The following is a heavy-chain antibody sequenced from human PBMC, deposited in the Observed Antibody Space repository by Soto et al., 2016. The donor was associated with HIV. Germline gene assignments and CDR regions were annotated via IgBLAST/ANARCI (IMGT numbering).Heavy chain of an antibody. Sequence: QVQLRESGPGLVKPSETLSLNCTVSGTPMSTYYWSWIRQTPGKELEWIGNIYYSGSTNYNPSFKSRITILVDMSKSQFFLKMNSVSAADTAVYYCVRVAGDDDFLTGHQSEYYMDVWGKGARVIVSS. CDR3: VRVAGDDDFLTGHQSEYYMDV. V-gene: IGHV4-59*01. J-gene: IGHJ6*03. D-gene: IGHD3-9*01. CDR2: IYYSGST. CDR1: GTPMSTYY.